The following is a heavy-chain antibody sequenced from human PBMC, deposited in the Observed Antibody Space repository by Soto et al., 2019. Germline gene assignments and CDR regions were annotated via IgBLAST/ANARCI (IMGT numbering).Heavy chain of an antibody. Sequence: HPGGSLRLSCAASGFTFSSYAMHWVRQAPGKGLEWVAVISYDGSNKYYADSVKGRFTISRDNSKNTLYLQMNSLRAEDTAVYYCARDRGYCSGGSCYSSALHGMDVWGQGTTVTVSS. J-gene: IGHJ6*02. CDR3: ARDRGYCSGGSCYSSALHGMDV. V-gene: IGHV3-30-3*01. CDR2: ISYDGSNK. D-gene: IGHD2-15*01. CDR1: GFTFSSYA.